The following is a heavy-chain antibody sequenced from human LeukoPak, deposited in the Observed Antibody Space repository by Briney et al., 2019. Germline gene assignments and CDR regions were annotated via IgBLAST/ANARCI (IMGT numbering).Heavy chain of an antibody. CDR1: GGSISSYY. CDR3: ARRYVWGSYRYQTYYFDY. CDR2: INHSGST. Sequence: PSETLSLTCTVSGGSISSYYWSWIRQPPGKGLEWIGEINHSGSTNYNPSLKSRVTISVDTSKNQFSLKLSSVTAADTAVYYCARRYVWGSYRYQTYYFDYWGQGTLVTVSS. J-gene: IGHJ4*02. V-gene: IGHV4-34*01. D-gene: IGHD3-16*02.